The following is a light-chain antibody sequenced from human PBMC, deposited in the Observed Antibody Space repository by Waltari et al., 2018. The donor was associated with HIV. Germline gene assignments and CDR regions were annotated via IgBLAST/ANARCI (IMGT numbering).Light chain of an antibody. Sequence: IVMTQSPATLSVSPGERVTLSCRASENVIINLAWYQQKPGQPPRLLLFGASTRATDIPARFSGSGSGTEFTLTINSLQPEDSAIYYCQQYGKWPHNFGGGTKVEVK. V-gene: IGKV3-15*01. CDR1: ENVIIN. CDR3: QQYGKWPHN. J-gene: IGKJ4*01. CDR2: GAS.